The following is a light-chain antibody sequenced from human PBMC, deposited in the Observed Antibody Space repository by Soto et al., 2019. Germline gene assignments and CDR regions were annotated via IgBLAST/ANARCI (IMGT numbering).Light chain of an antibody. Sequence: DIQMTQSPSSLSASVGDRVTITCRASQSISSYLNWYQQKPWKAPKLLIYAASSLQSGVPSRFSGSGSGTDFTLTISSLQPEDFATYYCQQSYSTLLTFGGGTKVELK. CDR3: QQSYSTLLT. CDR1: QSISSY. V-gene: IGKV1-39*01. J-gene: IGKJ4*01. CDR2: AAS.